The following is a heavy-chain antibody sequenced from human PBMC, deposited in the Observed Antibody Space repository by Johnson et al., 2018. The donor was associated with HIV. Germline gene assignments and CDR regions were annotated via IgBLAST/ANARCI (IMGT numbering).Heavy chain of an antibody. D-gene: IGHD3-22*01. CDR3: ARVEQILDYYDSRAAFDI. V-gene: IGHV3-30*03. CDR1: GFTISSYG. J-gene: IGHJ3*02. CDR2: ISYDGSNK. Sequence: QVQLVESGGGVVQPGRSLRLSCAASGFTISSYGMHWVRQAPGKGLEWVAVISYDGSNKYYADSVKGRFTISRDNSKNTLYLQMNSLRAEDTAVYYCARVEQILDYYDSRAAFDIWGHGTMVTVSS.